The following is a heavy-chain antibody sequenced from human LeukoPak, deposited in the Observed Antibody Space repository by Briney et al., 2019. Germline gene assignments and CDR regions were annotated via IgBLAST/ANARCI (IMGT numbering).Heavy chain of an antibody. D-gene: IGHD6-13*01. CDR1: GFTFSSYA. V-gene: IGHV3-30*04. CDR3: ARGYSSNQYYFDY. CDR2: ISYDGSNK. Sequence: HPGRSLRLSCAASGFTFSSYAMHWVRQAPGKGLEWVAVISYDGSNKYYADSVKGRFTISRDNSKNTLYLQMNSLRAEDTAVYCCARGYSSNQYYFDYWGQGTLVTVSS. J-gene: IGHJ4*02.